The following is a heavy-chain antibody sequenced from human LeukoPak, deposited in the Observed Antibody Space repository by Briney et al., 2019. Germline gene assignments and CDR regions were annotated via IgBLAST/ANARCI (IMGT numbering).Heavy chain of an antibody. Sequence: SETLSLTCTVSGGSISSSSYHWSWIRQSPGKGLEWIGYIYNSGSTNYNPSLKSRVTISVDTSKNQFSLRMTSVTAADTAIYYCARGGRDYSSGYLSILQERRGAKRHGYYMDVWGKGTTVTVSS. CDR3: ARGGRDYSSGYLSILQERRGAKRHGYYMDV. J-gene: IGHJ6*03. CDR1: GGSISSSSYH. V-gene: IGHV4-61*01. CDR2: IYNSGST. D-gene: IGHD6-25*01.